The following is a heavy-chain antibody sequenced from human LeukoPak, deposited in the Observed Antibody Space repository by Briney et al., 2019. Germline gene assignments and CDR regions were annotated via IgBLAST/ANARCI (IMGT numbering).Heavy chain of an antibody. CDR2: ISGSGGST. CDR1: GFTFSSYA. V-gene: IGHV3-23*01. CDR3: AKDRVAYCGGDCYSYFDY. Sequence: GGSLRLSCAASGFTFSSYAMSWVRQAPGKGLEWVSAISGSGGSTYYADSVKGRFTISRDNSKNTLYLQMNSLRAEDTAVYYCAKDRVAYCGGDCYSYFDYWGQRTLVTVSS. J-gene: IGHJ4*02. D-gene: IGHD2-21*02.